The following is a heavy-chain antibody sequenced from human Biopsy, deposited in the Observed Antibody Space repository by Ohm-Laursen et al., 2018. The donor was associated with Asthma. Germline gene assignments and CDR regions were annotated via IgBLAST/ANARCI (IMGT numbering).Heavy chain of an antibody. D-gene: IGHD6-19*01. CDR3: VRAVRNEQWLAPFDY. J-gene: IGHJ4*02. Sequence: GTLSLTCSVYGGSISSFYWSWIRQSPEKGLEWMGYAYWTGSTNYNPSLKSRITMSVDTSKNRMLLELTSVTAADTAIYYCVRAVRNEQWLAPFDYWGQGKPVTVSS. V-gene: IGHV4-59*01. CDR1: GGSISSFY. CDR2: AYWTGST.